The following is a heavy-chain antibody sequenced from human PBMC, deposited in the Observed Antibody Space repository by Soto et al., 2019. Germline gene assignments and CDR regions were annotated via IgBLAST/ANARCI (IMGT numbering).Heavy chain of an antibody. Sequence: PGGSLRLSCAASGFSFSSYAMGWVRQAPGKGLEWVAAITGNGGDTYYIDSVKGRFTISRDNSKNTLYLQMNSLRAVYTGVYYCAKDGFTGGYDPWGQGTLVTVSS. V-gene: IGHV3-23*01. CDR2: ITGNGGDT. D-gene: IGHD6-25*01. CDR3: AKDGFTGGYDP. CDR1: GFSFSSYA. J-gene: IGHJ5*02.